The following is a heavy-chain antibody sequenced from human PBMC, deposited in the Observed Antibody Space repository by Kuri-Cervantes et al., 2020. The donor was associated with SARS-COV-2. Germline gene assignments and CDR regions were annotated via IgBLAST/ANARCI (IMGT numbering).Heavy chain of an antibody. V-gene: IGHV1-8*02. D-gene: IGHD6-13*01. CDR2: MNPNSGNT. Sequence: SVKVSCKASGGTFSSYAISWVRQAPGQGLEWMGWMNPNSGNTGYAQKFQGRVTMTRNTSISTAYMALSSLRSEDTAVYYCARAPRIGQQLVRRYYFDYWGQGTLVTVSS. CDR1: GGTFSSYA. J-gene: IGHJ4*02. CDR3: ARAPRIGQQLVRRYYFDY.